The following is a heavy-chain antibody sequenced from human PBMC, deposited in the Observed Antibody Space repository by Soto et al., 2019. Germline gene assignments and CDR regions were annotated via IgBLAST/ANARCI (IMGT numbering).Heavy chain of an antibody. CDR3: ARCGGDCYSIDY. D-gene: IGHD2-21*02. CDR1: GGSISSYY. J-gene: IGHJ4*02. V-gene: IGHV4-59*08. CDR2: IYYSGST. Sequence: QVQLQESGPGLVKPSETLSLTCTVSGGSISSYYWSWIRQPPGKGLEWIGYIYYSGSTNYNPSLTRRVTISFDTPKNQFSRQLSSVTAADTAVYYCARCGGDCYSIDYWGQATLVTVSS.